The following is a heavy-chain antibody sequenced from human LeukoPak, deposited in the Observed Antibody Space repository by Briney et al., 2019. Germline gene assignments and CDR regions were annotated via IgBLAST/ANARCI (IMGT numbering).Heavy chain of an antibody. CDR3: ARGWYGYYYGMDV. J-gene: IGHJ6*04. V-gene: IGHV4-31*03. Sequence: SETLSHTCTVSGGSISSGGYYWSWIRQHPGKGLEWIAYIYYSGSTSYNPSLKSRITISMDTSKNQFSLKLSSVTAADTAVYYCARGWYGYYYGMDVWGKGTPVTVSS. D-gene: IGHD6-13*01. CDR2: IYYSGST. CDR1: GGSISSGGYY.